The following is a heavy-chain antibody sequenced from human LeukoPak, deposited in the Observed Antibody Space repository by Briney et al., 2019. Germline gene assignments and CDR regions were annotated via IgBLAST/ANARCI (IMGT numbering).Heavy chain of an antibody. Sequence: PGRSLRLSCAASGFTFDDYAMHWVRQAPGRGREWVSGISWNSGSIGYADSVNGRFTISRDNAKNSLYLQTNSLRAEDTALYYCAKSQGPEWELPYYFDYWGQGTLVTVSS. CDR1: GFTFDDYA. CDR3: AKSQGPEWELPYYFDY. CDR2: ISWNSGSI. V-gene: IGHV3-9*01. J-gene: IGHJ4*02. D-gene: IGHD1-26*01.